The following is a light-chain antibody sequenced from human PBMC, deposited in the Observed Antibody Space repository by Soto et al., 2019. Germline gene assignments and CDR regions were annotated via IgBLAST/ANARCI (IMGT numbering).Light chain of an antibody. V-gene: IGKV3-20*01. J-gene: IGKJ5*01. CDR3: QQYGSSPSIT. CDR2: GAS. CDR1: QSVSSSY. Sequence: EIVLTHSPGTLSLSPVERATLSCSSSQSVSSSYLAWYQQKPGQAPRLLIYGASSRATGIPDRFSGSGSGTDFTLTISRLEPEDFAVYYCQQYGSSPSITFGQGTRLENK.